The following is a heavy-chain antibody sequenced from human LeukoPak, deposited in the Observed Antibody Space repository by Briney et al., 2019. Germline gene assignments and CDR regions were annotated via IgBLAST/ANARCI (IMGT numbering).Heavy chain of an antibody. V-gene: IGHV4-34*01. CDR3: ARKSWTNVKPFDY. J-gene: IGHJ4*01. Sequence: PSETLSLTCAVYGGSFSGYYWSWIRQPPGKGLEWVGETNHSGSTNYNPSLKSRVTISVDTSKNQFSLKLSSVTAADTAVYYCARKSWTNVKPFDYWGQEPWSPSPQ. CDR2: TNHSGST. CDR1: GGSFSGYY. D-gene: IGHD1/OR15-1a*01.